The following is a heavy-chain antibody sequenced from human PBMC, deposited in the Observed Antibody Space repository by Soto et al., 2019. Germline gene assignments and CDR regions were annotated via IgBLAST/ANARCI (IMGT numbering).Heavy chain of an antibody. V-gene: IGHV4-31*03. CDR2: IYYNGNA. Sequence: PSETLSLTCTVSGGSISSGGYYWSWIRQHPGKGLEWIGFIYYNGNAFYNPSLKSRVAISLDTSKNQFSLKLSSLTAADTAVYYCARDQSWHDLVWWFDPWGQGTLVTVSS. CDR1: GGSISSGGYY. J-gene: IGHJ5*02. CDR3: ARDQSWHDLVWWFDP. D-gene: IGHD1-1*01.